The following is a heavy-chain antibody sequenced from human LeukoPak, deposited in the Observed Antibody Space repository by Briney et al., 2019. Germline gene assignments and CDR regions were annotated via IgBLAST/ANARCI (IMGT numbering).Heavy chain of an antibody. V-gene: IGHV4-39*01. CDR1: GGTISSSSYY. Sequence: SETLSLTCTVSGGTISSSSYYWGWIRQPPGKGLEWIGSIYYSGGTYYNPSLKSRVTISVDTSKNQFSLKLSSVTAADTAVYHCARHRANSYYYYYMDVWGKGTTVTVSS. CDR2: IYYSGGT. CDR3: ARHRANSYYYYYMDV. J-gene: IGHJ6*03.